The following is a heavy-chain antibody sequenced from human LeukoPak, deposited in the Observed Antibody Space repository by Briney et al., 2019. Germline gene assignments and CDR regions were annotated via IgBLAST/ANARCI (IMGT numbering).Heavy chain of an antibody. CDR1: GFSFRDYA. V-gene: IGHV4-39*01. D-gene: IGHD6-19*01. CDR3: ARQGYISGQGFRNNWFDP. CDR2: IFYSGST. J-gene: IGHJ5*02. Sequence: GSLRLSCAASGFSFRDYAISWVRQPPGKGLEWIGTIFYSGSTYYNPSLRSRVTMSVDTSKNQFSLRLSSVTAADTAVYYCARQGYISGQGFRNNWFDPWGQGSLVTVSS.